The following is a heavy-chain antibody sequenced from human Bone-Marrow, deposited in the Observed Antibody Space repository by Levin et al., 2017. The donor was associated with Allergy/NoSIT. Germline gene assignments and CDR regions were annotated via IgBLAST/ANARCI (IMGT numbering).Heavy chain of an antibody. V-gene: IGHV3-23*01. CDR1: GFTFSTYG. Sequence: GESLKISCAASGFTFSTYGMTWVRQAPGKGLEWVSGISARGSAYYADAVKGRSTISRDNSNNTLYLQVNSLRAEDTAVYYCGKGLSGTYYSLIEYWAQGTLVSVSS. CDR2: ISARGSA. CDR3: GKGLSGTYYSLIEY. J-gene: IGHJ4*02. D-gene: IGHD1-26*01.